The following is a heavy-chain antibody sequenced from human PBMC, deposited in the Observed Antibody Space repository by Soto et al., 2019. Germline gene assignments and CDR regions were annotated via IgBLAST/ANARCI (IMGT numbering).Heavy chain of an antibody. V-gene: IGHV3-15*01. CDR3: ATGLLRYYAY. J-gene: IGHJ4*01. CDR1: GNYFCRGS. D-gene: IGHD3-9*01. Sequence: GGLRLSSAAPGNYFCRGSVSCGRQAPGKGLEWVGRIKSKFDGETIDYAAPVKGRFTISRDDSKNIVYLQMNSLNTEDTAVYYCATGLLRYYAYWGHGTLVTVSS. CDR2: IKSKFDGETI.